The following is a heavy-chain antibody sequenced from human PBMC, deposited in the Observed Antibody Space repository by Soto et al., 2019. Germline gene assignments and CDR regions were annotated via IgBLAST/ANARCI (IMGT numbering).Heavy chain of an antibody. D-gene: IGHD6-19*01. V-gene: IGHV1-18*01. CDR1: GYTFTGYG. J-gene: IGHJ4*02. CDR3: ARVTTSGWPGFSDY. CDR2: ISAYNGNT. Sequence: ASVKVSCKASGYTFTGYGIGWVRQAPGQGLEWMGWISAYNGNTNYAQKLQGRVTMTTDTSTSTAYMELRSLRSDDTAVYYCARVTTSGWPGFSDYWGQGTLVTVSS.